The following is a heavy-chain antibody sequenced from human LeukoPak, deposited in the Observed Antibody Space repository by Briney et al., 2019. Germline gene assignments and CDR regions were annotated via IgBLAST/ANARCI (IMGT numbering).Heavy chain of an antibody. CDR2: IWYDGSNK. CDR3: AKDSQIAVAGTALDY. CDR1: GFTFSSYG. J-gene: IGHJ4*02. D-gene: IGHD6-19*01. V-gene: IGHV3-33*06. Sequence: GGSLRLSCAASGFTFSSYGMHWVRQAPGKGLEWVAVIWYDGSNKYYADSVKGRFTISRDNSKNKLYLQMNSLRAEDPAASYCAKDSQIAVAGTALDYWGQGTLVTVSS.